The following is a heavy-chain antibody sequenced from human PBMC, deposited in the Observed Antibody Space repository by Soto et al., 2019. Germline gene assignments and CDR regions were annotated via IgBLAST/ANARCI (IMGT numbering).Heavy chain of an antibody. CDR3: ARDRREIQGEDAFDI. V-gene: IGHV3-53*01. J-gene: IGHJ3*02. Sequence: PXGSLRLSCAASGFTVSTNYMMWVRQAPGKGLECVSVIYSGGNTYYADSVKGRFTISRDNSKNTLFLQMDSLRTEDTAVYYCARDRREIQGEDAFDIWGQGAMVTVSS. D-gene: IGHD3-10*01. CDR1: GFTVSTNY. CDR2: IYSGGNT.